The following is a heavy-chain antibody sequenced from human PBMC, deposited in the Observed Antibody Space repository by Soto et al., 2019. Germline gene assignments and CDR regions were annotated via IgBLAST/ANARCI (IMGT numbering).Heavy chain of an antibody. CDR1: GFTFSSYT. CDR3: AREHSGSGAHHNDY. J-gene: IGHJ4*02. Sequence: GGSLRLSCAASGFTFSSYTMNWVRQAPGKGLEWLSSISSSSSYIDYGDSVKGRFTVSRDNAKNSLWLQMNSLRAEDTAVYYCAREHSGSGAHHNDYWGQGTLVTVSS. CDR2: ISSSSSYI. V-gene: IGHV3-21*01. D-gene: IGHD3-10*01.